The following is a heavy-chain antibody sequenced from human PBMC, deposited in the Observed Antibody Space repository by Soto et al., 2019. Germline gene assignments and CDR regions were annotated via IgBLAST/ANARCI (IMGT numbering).Heavy chain of an antibody. CDR3: ARNQAVDKNEILDY. CDR1: GGTFSSYT. CDR2: IIPILGIA. V-gene: IGHV1-69*02. Sequence: QVQLVQSGAEVKKPGSSVKVSCKASGGTFSSYTISWVRQAPGQGLEWMGRIIPILGIANYAQKVQGRVTITADKSTSTAYMELSSLRSEDTAVYYCARNQAVDKNEILDYLGPGTLVTVSS. D-gene: IGHD1-1*01. J-gene: IGHJ4*02.